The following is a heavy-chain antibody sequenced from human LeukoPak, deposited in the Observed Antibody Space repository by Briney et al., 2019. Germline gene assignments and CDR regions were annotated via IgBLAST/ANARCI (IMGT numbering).Heavy chain of an antibody. J-gene: IGHJ6*02. CDR1: GFTFSSYD. CDR2: ISYDGTDK. CDR3: ARAGLGAAADV. V-gene: IGHV3-30*03. Sequence: PGRSLRLSCAASGFTFSSYDMHWVRQAPGKGLEWVAVISYDGTDKYNADSVKGRFTISRDNSKNTVYLQMNSLRAEDTAVYYCARAGLGAAADVWGQGTTVTVSS. D-gene: IGHD6-13*01.